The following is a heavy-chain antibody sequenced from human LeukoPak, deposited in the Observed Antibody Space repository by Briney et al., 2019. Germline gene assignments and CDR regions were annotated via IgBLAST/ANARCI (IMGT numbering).Heavy chain of an antibody. CDR1: GFTFSSYA. J-gene: IGHJ5*02. V-gene: IGHV3-23*01. CDR2: ISGSGGST. CDR3: AKGGGSYFRTGWFDP. D-gene: IGHD1-26*01. Sequence: PGGSLRLSCAASGFTFSSYAMSWVRQAPGKGLEWVSAISGSGGSTYYADSVKGRFTISRDNSKNTLYLQMNSLRAGDTAVYYCAKGGGSYFRTGWFDPWGQGTLVTVSS.